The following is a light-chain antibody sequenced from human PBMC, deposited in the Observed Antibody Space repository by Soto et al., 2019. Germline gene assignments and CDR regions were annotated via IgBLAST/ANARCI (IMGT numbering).Light chain of an antibody. V-gene: IGLV2-14*01. J-gene: IGLJ3*02. CDR3: ISFTPSTTTHWV. CDR1: STDVGGYNA. CDR2: EVT. Sequence: QSALSQPASVSGSPGQTITISCTGTSTDVGGYNAVSWYQHHPGKAPKLIIYEVTHRPSGVSDRFSASKSGNTASLTISGLQAEDEADYYCISFTPSTTTHWVFGGGTKLTVL.